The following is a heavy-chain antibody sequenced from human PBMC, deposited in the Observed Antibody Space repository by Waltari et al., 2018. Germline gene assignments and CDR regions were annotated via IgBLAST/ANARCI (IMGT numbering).Heavy chain of an antibody. J-gene: IGHJ4*02. V-gene: IGHV1-2*02. CDR1: GYTFTGYY. D-gene: IGHD3-22*01. CDR2: INPNSVGT. Sequence: QVQLVQSGAEVKKPGASVKVSCKASGYTFTGYYMHWVRQAPGQGLEWMGWINPNSVGTNYAQKFQGRVTMTRDTSNSTAYMELSRLRSDDTAVYYCARDPPGDSSGYTFDYWGQGTLVTVSS. CDR3: ARDPPGDSSGYTFDY.